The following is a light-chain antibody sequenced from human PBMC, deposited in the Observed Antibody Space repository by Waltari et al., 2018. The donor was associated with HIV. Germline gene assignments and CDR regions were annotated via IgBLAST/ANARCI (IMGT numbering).Light chain of an antibody. V-gene: IGKV1-6*01. J-gene: IGKJ3*01. CDR3: LQDDSFPLT. CDR2: AAS. CDR1: QNIRRD. Sequence: AIQMTQSPPSLSAAVGDRVTITCRASQNIRRDLGWYQQKPGKAHKLLIYAASTLQTGVSSRFRGVGSGTEFTLTINGLQSEDSATYYCLQDDSFPLTFGPGTKVDLK.